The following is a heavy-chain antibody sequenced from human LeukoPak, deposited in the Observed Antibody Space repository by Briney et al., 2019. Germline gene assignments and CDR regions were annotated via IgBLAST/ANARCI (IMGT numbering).Heavy chain of an antibody. J-gene: IGHJ4*02. CDR3: ARESMVRGVIAVPGFDY. Sequence: SETLSLTCTVSGGSISSGSYYWGWIRQPPGKGLEWIGNIYYSRSTYYNPSLKSRVSISVDTSKNQFSLKLSSVTAADTAVYYCARESMVRGVIAVPGFDYWGQGTLVTVSS. V-gene: IGHV4-39*07. CDR1: GGSISSGSYY. D-gene: IGHD3-10*01. CDR2: IYYSRST.